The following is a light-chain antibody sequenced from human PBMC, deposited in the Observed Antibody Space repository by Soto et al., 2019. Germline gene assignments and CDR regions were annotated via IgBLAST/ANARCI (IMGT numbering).Light chain of an antibody. J-gene: IGLJ2*01. CDR2: EGT. V-gene: IGLV2-23*01. Sequence: QSALTQPASVSGSPGQSITISCTRSSTDFENYNLVSWYQHCPDKAPKLIIYEGTKRPSEISDRFSGSESDTTASLIISGLQPEAEADYYCSSYAGSSARVVFGGGTQLTVL. CDR3: SSYAGSSARVV. CDR1: STDFENYNL.